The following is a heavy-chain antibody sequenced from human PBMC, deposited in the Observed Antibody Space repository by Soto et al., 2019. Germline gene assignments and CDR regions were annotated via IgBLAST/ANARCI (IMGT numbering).Heavy chain of an antibody. CDR1: GGSFSGYY. CDR3: ASHYYGSGTYLRFDY. D-gene: IGHD3-10*01. V-gene: IGHV4-34*01. CDR2: INHSGST. J-gene: IGHJ4*02. Sequence: QVQLQQWDAGLLKPSETLSLTCAVYGGSFSGYYWSWIRQPPGKGLEWIGEINHSGSTKYNPSLKSRVTISLDTSKNHFSLKLTSVTAADTAVYYCASHYYGSGTYLRFDYWGQGTLVTVSS.